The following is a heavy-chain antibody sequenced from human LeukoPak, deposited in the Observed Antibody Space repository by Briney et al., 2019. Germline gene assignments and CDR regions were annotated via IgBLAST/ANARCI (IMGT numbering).Heavy chain of an antibody. CDR1: GFTFSSYG. CDR2: ISGSGGST. Sequence: GGSLRLSCAASGFTFSSYGMNWARQAPGKGLEWVSAISGSGGSTYYADSVKGRFTISRDNSKNTLYLQMNSLRAEDTAVYYCAKDRGYYDSSGYYPPNEHWGQGTLVTVSS. J-gene: IGHJ1*01. V-gene: IGHV3-23*01. D-gene: IGHD3-22*01. CDR3: AKDRGYYDSSGYYPPNEH.